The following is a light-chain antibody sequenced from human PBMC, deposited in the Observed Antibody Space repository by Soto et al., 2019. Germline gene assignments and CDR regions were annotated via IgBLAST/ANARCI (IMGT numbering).Light chain of an antibody. Sequence: DIQMTQSRSTLSASVGYRLTITCQASQSISNWLAWYQQKPGKAPKLLIYKASTLEGGVPSRFNGSGSGTEFTLSISSLQHDDFATYYCQQYNEYSKTFGQGTKVDIK. V-gene: IGKV1-5*03. CDR1: QSISNW. CDR3: QQYNEYSKT. CDR2: KAS. J-gene: IGKJ1*01.